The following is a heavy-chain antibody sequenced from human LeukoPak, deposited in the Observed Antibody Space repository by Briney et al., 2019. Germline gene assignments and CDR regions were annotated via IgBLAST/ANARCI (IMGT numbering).Heavy chain of an antibody. V-gene: IGHV1-8*02. CDR3: ARGRRGYSSLGY. Sequence: ASVTVSCKASGYTFISYDINWVRQATGQGLEWMGWMNPNSANTDYAQKFQGRVTMTRNTSISTAYMELSSLRSEDTAVYYCARGRRGYSSLGYWGQGTLVTVSS. J-gene: IGHJ4*02. CDR2: MNPNSANT. D-gene: IGHD6-13*01. CDR1: GYTFISYD.